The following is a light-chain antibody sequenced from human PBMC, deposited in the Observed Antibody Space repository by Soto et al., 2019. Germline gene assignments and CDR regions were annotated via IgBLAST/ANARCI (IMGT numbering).Light chain of an antibody. CDR3: QQRSNWPRT. CDR2: EAS. J-gene: IGKJ2*01. Sequence: FVLTQSPGTLSLSPGERATFSCRASQSVRGNYIAWYQQKPGQAPRVLIFEASKRATGTPDRFSGSGSGTDFTLTISSLEPEDFAVYYCQQRSNWPRTFGQGTKLEIK. V-gene: IGKV3D-20*02. CDR1: QSVRGNY.